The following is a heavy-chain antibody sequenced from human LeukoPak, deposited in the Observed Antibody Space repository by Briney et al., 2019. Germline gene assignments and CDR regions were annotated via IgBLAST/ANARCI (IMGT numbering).Heavy chain of an antibody. V-gene: IGHV3-7*05. CDR3: AKGWYRDFFDY. CDR2: IKEDGSAT. Sequence: GGSLRLSCAASGFTFSTYWMTWVRQAPGKGPEWVANIKEDGSATYYVDSVKGRFTISRDNSKKTQYLQMNSLRAEETAVYYCAKGWYRDFFDYWGQGTLLTVSS. D-gene: IGHD3-10*01. CDR1: GFTFSTYW. J-gene: IGHJ4*02.